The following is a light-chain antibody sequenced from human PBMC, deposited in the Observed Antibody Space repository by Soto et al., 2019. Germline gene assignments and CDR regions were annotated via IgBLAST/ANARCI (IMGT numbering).Light chain of an antibody. CDR2: GAS. V-gene: IGKV3-20*01. Sequence: EIVLTQSPGTLSLSPGERATLSCRASQSVSSSYLAWYQQKPGQAPRLLIYGASSRATGIPDRFSGSGSGTDLTLTISRLEPEDVALYYCQQYGSSPPVYTFGQGTKLEIK. CDR1: QSVSSSY. CDR3: QQYGSSPPVYT. J-gene: IGKJ2*01.